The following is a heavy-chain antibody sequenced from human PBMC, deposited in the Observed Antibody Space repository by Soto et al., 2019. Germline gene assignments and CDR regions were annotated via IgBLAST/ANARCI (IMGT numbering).Heavy chain of an antibody. V-gene: IGHV3-33*01. CDR3: ARDPSRAGYCGSDCYPRGFDY. CDR1: GFTFSSYG. CDR2: IWYDGSNK. Sequence: QVQLVESGGGVVQPGRSLRLSCAASGFTFSSYGMHWVRQAPGKGLEWVAVIWYDGSNKYYADSVKGRFTISRDNSKNTLYLQVNGLRAEHTAVSYCARDPSRAGYCGSDCYPRGFDYWGQGNLVTVSS. J-gene: IGHJ4*02. D-gene: IGHD2-21*02.